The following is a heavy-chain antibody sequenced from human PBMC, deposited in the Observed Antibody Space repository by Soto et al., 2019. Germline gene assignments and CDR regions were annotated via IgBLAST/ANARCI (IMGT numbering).Heavy chain of an antibody. CDR1: GGSISSYY. CDR2: IYYSGST. CDR3: ARDKYNWNDGYFDY. Sequence: PSETLSLTCTVSGGSISSYYWSWIRQPPGKGLEWIGYIYYSGSTNYNPSLKSRVTISVDTSKNQFSLKLSSVTAADTAVYYCARDKYNWNDGYFDYWGQGTLVTVSS. J-gene: IGHJ4*02. V-gene: IGHV4-59*01. D-gene: IGHD1-1*01.